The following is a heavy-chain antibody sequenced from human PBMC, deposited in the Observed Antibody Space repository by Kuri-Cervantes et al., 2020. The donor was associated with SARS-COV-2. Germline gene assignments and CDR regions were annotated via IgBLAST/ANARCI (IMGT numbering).Heavy chain of an antibody. D-gene: IGHD5-24*01. J-gene: IGHJ4*02. CDR1: GFTFSSYW. CDR2: INSDGSST. Sequence: GGSLRLSCAASGFTFSSYWMHWVRQAPGKGLVWVSRINSDGSSTSYADSVKGRFTISRDNAKNSLYLQMNNLRGEDMALYYCIKGGANAYMTFFEYWGQGTLVTVSS. V-gene: IGHV3-74*01. CDR3: IKGGANAYMTFFEY.